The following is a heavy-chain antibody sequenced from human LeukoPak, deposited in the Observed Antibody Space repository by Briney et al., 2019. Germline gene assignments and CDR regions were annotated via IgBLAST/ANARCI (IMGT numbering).Heavy chain of an antibody. Sequence: GESLKISCKASGYSFTTYWIGWVRQMPGKGLEWMGIIYPADSTAHYSPSFQGQVTISADKSITAAYLQWSSLKASDTAMYYCARHEGLTDAFDIWGQGTMVTVSS. J-gene: IGHJ3*02. D-gene: IGHD3-16*01. CDR3: ARHEGLTDAFDI. CDR1: GYSFTTYW. CDR2: IYPADSTA. V-gene: IGHV5-51*01.